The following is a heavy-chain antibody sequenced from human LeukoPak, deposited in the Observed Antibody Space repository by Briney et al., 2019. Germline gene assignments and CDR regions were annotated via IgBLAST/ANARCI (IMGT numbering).Heavy chain of an antibody. CDR3: ARGPVRLARPYDY. CDR2: INHTGST. J-gene: IGHJ4*02. V-gene: IGHV4-34*01. Sequence: SETLSLTCIVQGGXLSGAYCTWIRQPPGKGREWIGEINHTGSTNYNPSLRSRVTMSADTAKNQFSLNLTSVTAADTAIYYCARGPVRLARPYDYWGQGTLVTVSS. CDR1: GGXLSGAY. D-gene: IGHD3-9*01.